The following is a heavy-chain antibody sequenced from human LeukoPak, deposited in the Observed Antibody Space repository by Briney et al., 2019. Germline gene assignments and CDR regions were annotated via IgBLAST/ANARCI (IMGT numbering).Heavy chain of an antibody. J-gene: IGHJ4*03. CDR2: ISGRGDTT. D-gene: IGHD4-17*01. CDR3: AKGLYGDHPHYFDY. Sequence: GASLRLSCAASGFTFSNYAVAWVRQAPGKGLEWVSAISGRGDTTYYTDSVKGRFTISRDNSKDTLYLQMNSPRAEDTAVYYCAKGLYGDHPHYFDYWGQGTTVTVSS. CDR1: GFTFSNYA. V-gene: IGHV3-23*01.